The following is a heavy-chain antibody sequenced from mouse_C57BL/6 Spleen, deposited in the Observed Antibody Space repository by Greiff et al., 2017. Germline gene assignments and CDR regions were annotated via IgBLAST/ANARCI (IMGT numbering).Heavy chain of an antibody. J-gene: IGHJ1*03. V-gene: IGHV1-43*01. CDR2: INPSTGGI. CDR3: ARRGSNDGYFDV. CDR1: GYSFTGYY. Sequence: EVQLQQSGPELVKPGASVKISCKASGYSFTGYYMHWVKQTSEKSLEWIGEINPSTGGISYNQKLKGQATLTVDNSSNTFYLQLKSLTSEDSAVYYCARRGSNDGYFDVWGTGTTVTVSS. D-gene: IGHD1-1*01.